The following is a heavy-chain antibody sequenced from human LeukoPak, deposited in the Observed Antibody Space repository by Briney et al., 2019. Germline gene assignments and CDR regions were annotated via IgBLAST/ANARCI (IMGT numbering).Heavy chain of an antibody. J-gene: IGHJ6*03. CDR3: ARGPTVRGYSYGYYMDV. D-gene: IGHD5-18*01. V-gene: IGHV4-34*01. CDR1: VGSFSGYY. CDR2: INHSVST. Sequence: PLETLSLTCAVYVGSFSGYYWSWMRQPPGKGLEWRGEINHSVSTNYNPSLKSRVTISVDTSKNQFYMKLSSVTAADTAVYYCARGPTVRGYSYGYYMDVWGKGTTVTVSS.